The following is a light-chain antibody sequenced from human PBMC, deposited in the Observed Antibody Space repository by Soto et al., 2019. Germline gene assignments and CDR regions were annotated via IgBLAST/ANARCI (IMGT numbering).Light chain of an antibody. CDR1: SSDVGGYNY. V-gene: IGLV2-14*01. CDR2: EVS. CDR3: GSYTNINSVL. Sequence: QSALTQPASVSGSPGQSITISCTGTSSDVGGYNYVSWFQQHPGKAPKLMIYEVSHRPSGVSNRFSGSKSGNTASLTISGLQAEDEADYYCGSYTNINSVLFGGGTKLTVL. J-gene: IGLJ2*01.